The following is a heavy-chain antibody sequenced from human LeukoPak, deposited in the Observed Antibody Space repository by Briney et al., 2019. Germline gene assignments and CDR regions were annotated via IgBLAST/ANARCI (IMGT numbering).Heavy chain of an antibody. CDR1: GFTFSDYY. D-gene: IGHD2-2*01. CDR3: ARGQHNFAY. Sequence: PGGSLRLSCAASGFTFSDYYMSWIRQAPGKGLEWVSYITSSGSTINYADSVKGRFTVFRDNAKNSLYLQMSSLRAEDTAVYYCARGQHNFAYWGQGTLVTVSS. J-gene: IGHJ4*02. V-gene: IGHV3-11*04. CDR2: ITSSGSTI.